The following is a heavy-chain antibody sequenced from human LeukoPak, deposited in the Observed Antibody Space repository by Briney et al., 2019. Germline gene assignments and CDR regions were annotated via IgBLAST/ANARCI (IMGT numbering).Heavy chain of an antibody. J-gene: IGHJ4*02. CDR2: IKQDGSEK. CDR1: GFTFSSYW. Sequence: GGSLRLSCAASGFTFSSYWMNWVRQAPGKGLEWVANIKQDGSEKDYVDSVKGRFTISRDNAKNSLYLQMNSLRAEDTAVYYCARVSSLAVAGFFDYWGQGILVTVSS. D-gene: IGHD6-19*01. CDR3: ARVSSLAVAGFFDY. V-gene: IGHV3-7*01.